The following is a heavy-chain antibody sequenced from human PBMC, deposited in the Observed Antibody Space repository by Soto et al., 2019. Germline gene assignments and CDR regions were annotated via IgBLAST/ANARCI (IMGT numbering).Heavy chain of an antibody. CDR3: ARLSPFLDS. V-gene: IGHV4-39*01. J-gene: IGHJ4*02. CDR1: GGSISGSTSY. CDR2: MSYSGTT. Sequence: SETLSLTCTVSGGSISGSTSYWGWIRQPPGKGLEWIASMSYSGTTYYKPSLKSRVTISLDTSKNQFSLKLRSVSAADTAVYFCARLSPFLDSWGQGTLVTVSS.